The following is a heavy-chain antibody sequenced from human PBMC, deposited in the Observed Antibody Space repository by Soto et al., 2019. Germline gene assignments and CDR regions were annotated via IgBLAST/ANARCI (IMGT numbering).Heavy chain of an antibody. J-gene: IGHJ4*02. CDR1: GGSINHYY. Sequence: XXTLSPPFSVFGGSINHYYWRWFLQPPGKGLEWIGYIYYGGSTDYNPSLRSRVTRSLDTSKNQLSLKLTSVTDADTAMYYCAGYYDSSGYYPFDQWGQGTLVTVSS. D-gene: IGHD3-22*01. CDR2: IYYGGST. CDR3: AGYYDSSGYYPFDQ. V-gene: IGHV4-59*01.